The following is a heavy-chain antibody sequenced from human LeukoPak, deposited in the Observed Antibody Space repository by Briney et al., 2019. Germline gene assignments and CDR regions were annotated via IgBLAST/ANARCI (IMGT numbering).Heavy chain of an antibody. CDR1: GFTFSSYW. Sequence: TGGSLRLSCAAPGFTFSSYWMHWVRQAPGKGLVWASRINSDGSSTSYADSVKGRFTISRDNAKNTLYLQMNSLRAEDTAVYYCARAMATVYYMDVWGKGTTVTVSS. J-gene: IGHJ6*03. CDR2: INSDGSST. CDR3: ARAMATVYYMDV. V-gene: IGHV3-74*01. D-gene: IGHD3-10*01.